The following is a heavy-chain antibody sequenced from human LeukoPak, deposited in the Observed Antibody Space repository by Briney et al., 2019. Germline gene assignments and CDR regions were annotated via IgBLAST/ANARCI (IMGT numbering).Heavy chain of an antibody. CDR3: ASQSYGLFAY. CDR1: RFTFNSYW. D-gene: IGHD3-10*01. Sequence: GGSLRLSCAASRFTFNSYWLSWVRQAPGKGLEWVANIKQDGSEKYYVDSVKGRFTISRDNAKNSLYLEMNRLRAEDTAVYYCASQSYGLFAYWGQGTLVTVSS. CDR2: IKQDGSEK. J-gene: IGHJ4*02. V-gene: IGHV3-7*01.